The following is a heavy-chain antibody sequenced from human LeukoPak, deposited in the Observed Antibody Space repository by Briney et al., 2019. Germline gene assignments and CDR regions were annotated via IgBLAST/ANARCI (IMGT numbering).Heavy chain of an antibody. D-gene: IGHD6-19*01. V-gene: IGHV3-33*08. CDR3: ARDLWDGSGYGMGV. Sequence: GRSLRLSCAASGFTFSSYGMHWVRQAPGKGLEWVAVIWYDGSNKYYADSVKGRFTISRDNSKNTLYLQMNSLRAEDTAVYYCARDLWDGSGYGMGVWGQGTTVTVSS. J-gene: IGHJ6*02. CDR1: GFTFSSYG. CDR2: IWYDGSNK.